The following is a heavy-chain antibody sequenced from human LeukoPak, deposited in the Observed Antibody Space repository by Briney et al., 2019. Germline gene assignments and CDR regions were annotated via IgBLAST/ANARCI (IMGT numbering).Heavy chain of an antibody. J-gene: IGHJ4*02. CDR1: GYTFTSYY. D-gene: IGHD2-21*01. CDR2: INLSGGST. CDR3: ARDVVGPVSEQNFDY. Sequence: GASVKVSCKASGYTFTSYYMHWVRQAPGQGLEWMGIINLSGGSTSYAQKFQGRVTMTRDTSTSTVYMELSSLRSEDTAVYYCARDVVGPVSEQNFDYWGQGTLVTVSS. V-gene: IGHV1-46*01.